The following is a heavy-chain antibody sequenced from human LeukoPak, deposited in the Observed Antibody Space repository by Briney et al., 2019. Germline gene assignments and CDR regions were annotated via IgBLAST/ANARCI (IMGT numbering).Heavy chain of an antibody. J-gene: IGHJ4*02. D-gene: IGHD2-15*01. CDR1: GFTFDDYA. V-gene: IGHV3-9*01. Sequence: GGSLRLSCAASGFTFDDYAMHWVRQAPGKGLEWVSGISWNSGSIGYADSVKGRFTISRDNAKNSLYLQMNSLRAEDTALYYCAWGGYCTRGSCYSIDYWGQGTLVTVSS. CDR2: ISWNSGSI. CDR3: AWGGYCTRGSCYSIDY.